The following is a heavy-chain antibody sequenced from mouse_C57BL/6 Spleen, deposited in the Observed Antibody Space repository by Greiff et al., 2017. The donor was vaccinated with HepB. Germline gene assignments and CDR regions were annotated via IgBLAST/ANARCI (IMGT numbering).Heavy chain of an antibody. CDR2: IYPRSGNT. CDR3: ARRPPYYGNYVSAMDY. Sequence: QVQLQQSGAELARPGASVKLSCKASGYTFTSYGISWVKQRTGPGLEWIGEIYPRSGNTYYNEKFKGKATLTADKSSSTAYMELRSLTSEDSAVYFCARRPPYYGNYVSAMDYWGQGTSVTVSS. CDR1: GYTFTSYG. J-gene: IGHJ4*01. D-gene: IGHD2-10*01. V-gene: IGHV1-81*01.